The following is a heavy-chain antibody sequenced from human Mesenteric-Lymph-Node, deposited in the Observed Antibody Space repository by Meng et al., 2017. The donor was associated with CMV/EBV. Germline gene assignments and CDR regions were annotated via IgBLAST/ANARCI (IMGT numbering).Heavy chain of an antibody. D-gene: IGHD6-19*01. CDR1: GDSISSSSFY. J-gene: IGHJ4*02. CDR2: IFYSGHT. V-gene: IGHV4-39*07. Sequence: SETLSLTCTVSGDSISSSSFYWGWIRQPPGKGLEWIGTIFYSGHTYYNPSLKSRVTISVDTSKNQFSLKLSSVTAADTAVYYCARETKTPGYSSGWPYYFDYWGQGTLVTVSS. CDR3: ARETKTPGYSSGWPYYFDY.